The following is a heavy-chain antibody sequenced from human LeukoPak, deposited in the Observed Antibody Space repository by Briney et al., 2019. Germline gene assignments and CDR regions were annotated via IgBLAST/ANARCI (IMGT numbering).Heavy chain of an antibody. D-gene: IGHD1-20*01. J-gene: IGHJ6*02. CDR1: GYTFTSYG. Sequence: AASVKVSCKASGYTFTSYGISWVRQAPGQGLEWMGWSSAYNGDTNHAHNLQGRVTMTTDTSTSTAYMELRSLRSDDTAVYYCARGYLDNPPYYYYAMDVWGQGTTVTVSS. CDR3: ARGYLDNPPYYYYAMDV. CDR2: SSAYNGDT. V-gene: IGHV1-18*01.